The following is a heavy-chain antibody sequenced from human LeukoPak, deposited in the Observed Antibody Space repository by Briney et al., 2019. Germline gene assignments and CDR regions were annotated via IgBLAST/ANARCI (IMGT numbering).Heavy chain of an antibody. CDR2: ISGSGSNT. J-gene: IGHJ4*02. D-gene: IGHD3-16*02. V-gene: IGHV3-23*01. Sequence: GGSLRLSCAASGFTFINYAMTWVRQAPGKGLDWVSAISGSGSNTYYADSVKGRFTISRANSKNTLYLQMNSLRVEDTAIYYCGPSLGELSQSSLFDYWGQGTLVTVSS. CDR1: GFTFINYA. CDR3: GPSLGELSQSSLFDY.